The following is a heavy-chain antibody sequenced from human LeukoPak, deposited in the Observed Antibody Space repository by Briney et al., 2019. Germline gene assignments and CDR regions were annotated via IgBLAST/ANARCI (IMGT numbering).Heavy chain of an antibody. CDR1: GYTFTSYY. V-gene: IGHV1-46*01. CDR3: AREDIVVVPAAMMPHWFDP. D-gene: IGHD2-2*01. J-gene: IGHJ5*02. CDR2: INPSGGST. Sequence: ASVKVSCKASGYTFTSYYMHWVRQAPGQGLEWMGIINPSGGSTSYAQKFQGRVTMTRDTSTSTVYMELSSLRSEDTAVYYCAREDIVVVPAAMMPHWFDPWGQGTLVTVSS.